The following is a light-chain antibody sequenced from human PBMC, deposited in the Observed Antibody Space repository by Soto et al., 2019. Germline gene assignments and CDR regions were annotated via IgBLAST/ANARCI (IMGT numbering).Light chain of an antibody. CDR2: DVS. V-gene: IGKV1-5*01. J-gene: IGKJ4*01. Sequence: DIQMTQSPSTLSASVGDRVTITCRASHSINMWVAWYQQKPGQAPKLLMYDVSTLQSGVPSRFSGSASGTQFTLTISDLQSDDSATYYCQQFHSYPLTFGGGTKVDIK. CDR3: QQFHSYPLT. CDR1: HSINMW.